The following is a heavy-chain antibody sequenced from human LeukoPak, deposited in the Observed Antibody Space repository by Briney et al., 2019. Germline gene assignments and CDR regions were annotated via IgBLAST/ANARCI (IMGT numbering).Heavy chain of an antibody. CDR3: AREKGTMIRAMAFEM. CDR1: GFGFSSYW. D-gene: IGHD3-10*01. Sequence: GGSLRLSCAASGFGFSSYWMSWVRHNPGKGLEWVSNINQDGTTKYYRDFAKGRFTISRDNAQNSLYLQINSLRAEDTAVYYCAREKGTMIRAMAFEMWGQGTMVTVSS. CDR2: INQDGTTK. V-gene: IGHV3-7*01. J-gene: IGHJ3*02.